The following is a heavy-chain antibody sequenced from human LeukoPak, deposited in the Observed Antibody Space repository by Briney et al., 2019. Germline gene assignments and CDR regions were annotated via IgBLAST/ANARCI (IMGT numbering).Heavy chain of an antibody. CDR2: ISAYNGNT. V-gene: IGHV1-18*01. D-gene: IGHD1-26*01. Sequence: ASVKVSCKASGYTFTSYGISWVRQAPGQGLEWMGWISAYNGNTNYAQKLQGRVTMTTDTSTSTAYMEPRSLRSDDTAVYYCARDRRGELPSDFDYWGQGTLVTVSS. CDR3: ARDRRGELPSDFDY. CDR1: GYTFTSYG. J-gene: IGHJ4*02.